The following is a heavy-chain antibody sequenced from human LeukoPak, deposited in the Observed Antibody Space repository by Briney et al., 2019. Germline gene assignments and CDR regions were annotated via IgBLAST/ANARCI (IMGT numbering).Heavy chain of an antibody. CDR3: ARADDRSGYFGGRFDS. CDR2: VSYSGGT. V-gene: IGHV4-59*01. CDR1: GGPISTYY. J-gene: IGHJ5*01. D-gene: IGHD3-22*01. Sequence: SETLSLTCTVSGGPISTYYWSWIRQPPGKRLEWIGYVSYSGGTNYNPSLKSRVTISVDTSKNQFSLKLTSVIAADTALYYCARADDRSGYFGGRFDSWGQGTLVTVSS.